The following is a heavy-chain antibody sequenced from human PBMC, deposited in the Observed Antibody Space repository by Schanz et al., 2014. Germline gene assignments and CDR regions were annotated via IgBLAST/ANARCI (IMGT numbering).Heavy chain of an antibody. J-gene: IGHJ4*02. CDR1: GFTLSNYV. V-gene: IGHV3-23*04. Sequence: EVQLVESGGGVVRPGGSLRLSCAASGFTLSNYVMSWVRQAPGKGLEWVSAISGSGGSTYYADSVKGRFTISRDNAKNSLFLQMNSLRPEDTAVYYCARGGFFDSTSFDSWGQGTLVTVSS. CDR3: ARGGFFDSTSFDS. CDR2: ISGSGGST. D-gene: IGHD2-2*01.